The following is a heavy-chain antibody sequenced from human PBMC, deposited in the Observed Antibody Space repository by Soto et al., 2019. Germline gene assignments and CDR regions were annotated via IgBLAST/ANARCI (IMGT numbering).Heavy chain of an antibody. Sequence: QVQLQESGPGLVKPSGTLSLTCAVSGDSISSSNWWSWVRQPPGKGLEWIGEIYHSGSTNYNPSLKSRVTISEDKSKNQFSLNLNSVTAADTAVYYCARHSGSYFRDYWGQGTLVTVSS. CDR1: GDSISSSNW. J-gene: IGHJ4*02. V-gene: IGHV4-4*02. CDR2: IYHSGST. D-gene: IGHD1-26*01. CDR3: ARHSGSYFRDY.